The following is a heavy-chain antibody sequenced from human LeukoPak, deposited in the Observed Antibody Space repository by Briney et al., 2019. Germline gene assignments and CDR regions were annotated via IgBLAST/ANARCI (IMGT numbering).Heavy chain of an antibody. J-gene: IGHJ2*01. Sequence: SETLSLTCAVYGGSFSGYYWSWIRQPPGKGLEWIGEINHSGSTNYNPSLKSRVTISVDTSKNQFSLKLSSVTAADTAVYYCARAQGYCSGGSCLTTFDLWGRGTLVTVSS. CDR2: INHSGST. CDR1: GGSFSGYY. D-gene: IGHD2-15*01. CDR3: ARAQGYCSGGSCLTTFDL. V-gene: IGHV4-34*01.